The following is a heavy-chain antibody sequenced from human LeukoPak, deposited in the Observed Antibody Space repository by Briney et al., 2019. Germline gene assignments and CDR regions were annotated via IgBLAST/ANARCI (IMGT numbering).Heavy chain of an antibody. CDR3: ARDTATAGPFVM. V-gene: IGHV1-2*02. Sequence: ASVRVSCKASGYIFTRYYMHWVRQAPGQGLEWMGWINPNSGGKNYAQKFQGRDTVTRDTSNSTPYMAESRPRSRDPRVFFCARDTATAGPFVMGGEETMVTVPS. CDR1: GYIFTRYY. CDR2: INPNSGGK. J-gene: IGHJ3*02. D-gene: IGHD2-21*02.